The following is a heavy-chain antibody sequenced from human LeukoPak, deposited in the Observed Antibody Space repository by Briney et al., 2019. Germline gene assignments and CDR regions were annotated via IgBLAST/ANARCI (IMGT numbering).Heavy chain of an antibody. CDR1: GFTFSSYS. Sequence: GGSLRLSCAASGFTFSSYSMSWVRQAPGKWLEWVSSISSSSAYINYADSVKGRFTISRDNAKNSLYLQMNSLRAEDTAVYYCARVDYDVSTGYQNYFEFWGQGTLVTVSS. V-gene: IGHV3-21*01. D-gene: IGHD3-9*01. CDR3: ARVDYDVSTGYQNYFEF. J-gene: IGHJ4*02. CDR2: ISSSSAYI.